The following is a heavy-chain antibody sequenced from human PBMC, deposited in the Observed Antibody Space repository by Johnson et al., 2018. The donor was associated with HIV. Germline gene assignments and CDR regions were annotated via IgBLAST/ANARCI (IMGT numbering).Heavy chain of an antibody. V-gene: IGHV3-33*08. Sequence: QVQLVESGGGVVQPGRSLRVSCAASGFVFSSLAIHWVRQAPGKGLEWVAVIWYDGSNKYYADSVKGRFTISRDNSKNTLYLQMNSLRAEDTAVYYCARGGVRGNFVHRDAFDVWGQGTLVTVAS. CDR2: IWYDGSNK. CDR3: ARGGVRGNFVHRDAFDV. CDR1: GFVFSSLA. J-gene: IGHJ3*01. D-gene: IGHD3-10*01.